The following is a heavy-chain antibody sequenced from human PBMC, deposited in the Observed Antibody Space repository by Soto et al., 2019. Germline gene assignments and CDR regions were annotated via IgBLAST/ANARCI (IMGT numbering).Heavy chain of an antibody. D-gene: IGHD4-4*01. CDR2: INSAGNST. V-gene: IGHV3-74*01. CDR1: GFTFSPFW. J-gene: IGHJ4*02. Sequence: EVQLVESGGGLVQPGWSLRLSCAASGFTFSPFWMHWVRQVPGKGPVWVSRINSAGNSTSYADSVKGRFTISRDNAKNTLYLQMNSLRAEDTAVYYCARGSNHFDYWGQGTLVTVSS. CDR3: ARGSNHFDY.